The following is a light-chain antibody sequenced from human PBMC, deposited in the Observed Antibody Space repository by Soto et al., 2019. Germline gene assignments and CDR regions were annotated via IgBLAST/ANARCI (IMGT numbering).Light chain of an antibody. CDR2: GAS. CDR1: QSLSSY. CDR3: QQYGSSTRA. Sequence: EFVLTQSPGTLSLSPGERATISCRASQSLSSYLAWYQQRPGQAPRLLIYGASSRATGIPDRFSGSGSGTDFTLTISRLEPEDFAVYYCQQYGSSTRAFGQGTKLEIK. V-gene: IGKV3-20*01. J-gene: IGKJ2*01.